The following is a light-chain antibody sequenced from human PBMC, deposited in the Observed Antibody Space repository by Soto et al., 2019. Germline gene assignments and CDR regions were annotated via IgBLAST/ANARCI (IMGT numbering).Light chain of an antibody. CDR1: QGISSY. Sequence: DIQLTQSPSFLSAPVGDRVTITCLASQGISSYLAWYQQKPGKAPELLIYAASTLQTGVPSRFSGSGSGTEFTITISSLQPEDSATYYCQQLNSYPLFGGGTTVDIK. J-gene: IGKJ4*01. CDR2: AAS. CDR3: QQLNSYPL. V-gene: IGKV1-9*01.